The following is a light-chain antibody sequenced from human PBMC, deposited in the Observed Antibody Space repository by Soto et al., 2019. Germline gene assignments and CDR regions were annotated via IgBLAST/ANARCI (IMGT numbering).Light chain of an antibody. V-gene: IGLV2-11*01. Sequence: QSVLTQPRSVSGSPGQSVTISCTGTSSDVGGYNYVSWYQQHPGKAPKLMIYDVSKRRSGVSDRFSGSKSGSTASLTISGLQAEDEADYYCCSYAGRYTWVFGGGTKLAVL. J-gene: IGLJ3*02. CDR2: DVS. CDR1: SSDVGGYNY. CDR3: CSYAGRYTWV.